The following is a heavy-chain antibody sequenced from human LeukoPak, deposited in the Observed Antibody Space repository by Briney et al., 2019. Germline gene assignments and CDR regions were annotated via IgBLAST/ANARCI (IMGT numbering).Heavy chain of an antibody. J-gene: IGHJ4*02. V-gene: IGHV3-30*18. CDR2: ISYDGSNK. CDR3: AKDLMTTVTPSPFDY. CDR1: GFTFSSYG. D-gene: IGHD4-17*01. Sequence: GGSLRLSCAASGFTFSSYGMHWVRQAPGKGLEWVAVISYDGSNKYYADSVKGRFTISRDNSKNTLYLQMNSLRAEDTAVYYCAKDLMTTVTPSPFDYWGQGTLVTVSS.